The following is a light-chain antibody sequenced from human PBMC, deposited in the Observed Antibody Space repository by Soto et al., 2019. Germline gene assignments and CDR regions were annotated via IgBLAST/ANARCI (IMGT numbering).Light chain of an antibody. Sequence: QSVLSQPASVSGSPGQSITISCTGTSSDVGGYNFVSWYQQHPDKAPKLMLYEVSYRPSGVSNRFSGSKSGNTASLTISGLQAEDEADYYCTSYTTSSTWVFGGGTKLTVL. J-gene: IGLJ3*02. CDR3: TSYTTSSTWV. CDR2: EVS. CDR1: SSDVGGYNF. V-gene: IGLV2-14*01.